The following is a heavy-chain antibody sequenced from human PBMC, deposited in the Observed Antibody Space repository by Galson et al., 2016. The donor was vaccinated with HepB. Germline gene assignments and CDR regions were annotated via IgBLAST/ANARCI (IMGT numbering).Heavy chain of an antibody. J-gene: IGHJ4*02. Sequence: SLRLSCAASGFTFDKYGMTWFRQAPGKGLEWVSTICGRCGDMDYAGSLKGRFTISRDDSKNTLYLHMNSLRVEDTAIYYCAIDPSQWHDLLFGNWAQGTLVTVSA. CDR2: ICGRCGDM. V-gene: IGHV3-23*01. CDR1: GFTFDKYG. CDR3: AIDPSQWHDLLFGN. D-gene: IGHD6-19*01.